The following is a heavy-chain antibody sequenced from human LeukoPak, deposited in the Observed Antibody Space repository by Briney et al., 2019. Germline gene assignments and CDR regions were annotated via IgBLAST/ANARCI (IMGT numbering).Heavy chain of an antibody. J-gene: IGHJ5*02. CDR1: GGSISGGSYY. CDR2: IYYSGST. V-gene: IGHV4-61*01. Sequence: PSQTLSLTCTVSGGSISGGSYYWSWIRLPPWKGLEWIGYIYYSGSTKYNPSLKSRVTISVDTSKNQLSLMLSSVTAADTAVYYCARVSDDSSGYYYFRFDPWGQGTLVTVSS. CDR3: ARVSDDSSGYYYFRFDP. D-gene: IGHD3-22*01.